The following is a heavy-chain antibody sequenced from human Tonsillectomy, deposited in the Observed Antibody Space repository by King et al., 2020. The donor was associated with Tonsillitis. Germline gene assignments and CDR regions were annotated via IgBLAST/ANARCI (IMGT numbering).Heavy chain of an antibody. V-gene: IGHV4-59*01. J-gene: IGHJ4*02. Sequence: QLQESGPGLVKPSETLSLTCTVSGGSISSYYWSWIRQPPGKGLEYIGFIYYSGRTNYNPSLKSRVTISVDTFKNQFSLKLSSVTAADTAVYYCARDNYDSSGYYIDYWGQGTLVTVSS. CDR3: ARDNYDSSGYYIDY. CDR2: IYYSGRT. CDR1: GGSISSYY. D-gene: IGHD3-22*01.